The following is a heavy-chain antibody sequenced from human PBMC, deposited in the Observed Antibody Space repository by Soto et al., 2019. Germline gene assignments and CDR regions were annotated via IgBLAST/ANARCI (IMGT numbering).Heavy chain of an antibody. J-gene: IGHJ5*02. V-gene: IGHV4-59*01. CDR1: GGSISSYY. Sequence: QVQLQESGPGLVKPSETLSLTCTVSGGSISSYYWSWIRQPPGKGLEWIGYMYFSGSTNYNPSLKSRVTRSVATSKNQVAMKMSSVTAADTAVYYCAREDRYSYGSASRGGWFDPWGQGTLVTVSS. CDR3: AREDRYSYGSASRGGWFDP. D-gene: IGHD3-10*01. CDR2: MYFSGST.